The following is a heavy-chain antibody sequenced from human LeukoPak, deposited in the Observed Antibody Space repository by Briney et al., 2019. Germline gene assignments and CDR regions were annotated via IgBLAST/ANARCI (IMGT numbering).Heavy chain of an antibody. J-gene: IGHJ6*03. CDR3: ARGLVHPYNWNLSRRSQRMGYYMDV. CDR1: GFTFSSYW. Sequence: GGSLRLSCAASGFTFSSYWMSWVRQAPGKGLEWVANIKQDGSEKYYVDSVKGRFTISRDNAKNSLYLQMNSLRAEDTAVYYCARGLVHPYNWNLSRRSQRMGYYMDVWGKGTTVTVSS. D-gene: IGHD1-1*01. CDR2: IKQDGSEK. V-gene: IGHV3-7*01.